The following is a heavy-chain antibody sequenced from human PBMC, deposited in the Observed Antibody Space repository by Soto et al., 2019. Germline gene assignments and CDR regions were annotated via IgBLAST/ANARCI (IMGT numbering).Heavy chain of an antibody. CDR2: ISTDNGNT. CDR3: ARDQVITTFRVYSMYYYAIYV. Sequence: QVQLVQSGAEVKKPGASVKVSCKASGYTFTNSGINWVRQAPGQGLEWMGWISTDNGNTNYAQHLQGRVSMTTDTSTSTAYMALRSLSSDDTSLYYCARDQVITTFRVYSMYYYAIYVWGQGTTVTVSS. CDR1: GYTFTNSG. J-gene: IGHJ6*02. V-gene: IGHV1-18*01. D-gene: IGHD3-3*01.